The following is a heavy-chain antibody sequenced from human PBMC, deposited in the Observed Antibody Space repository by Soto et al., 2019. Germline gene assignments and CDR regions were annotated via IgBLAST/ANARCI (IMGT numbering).Heavy chain of an antibody. CDR2: IKSKTDGGTT. D-gene: IGHD3-22*01. J-gene: IGHJ4*02. CDR3: TSPYYYDSSAPVFY. V-gene: IGHV3-15*01. Sequence: GGSLRLSCAASGFTFSNAWMSWVRQAPGKGLEWVGRIKSKTDGGTTDYAAPVKGRFTISRDDSKNTLYLQMNSLKTEDTAMYYCTSPYYYDSSAPVFYWGQGTLVTVSS. CDR1: GFTFSNAW.